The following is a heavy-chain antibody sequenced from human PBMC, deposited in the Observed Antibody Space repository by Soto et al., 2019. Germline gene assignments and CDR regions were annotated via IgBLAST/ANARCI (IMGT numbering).Heavy chain of an antibody. Sequence: QEQLVQSGPEVKKPGSSVTVSCKASAGTFNNYAICWVRQAPGQGLEWMGGTIPLFSTSSYAQKFQGRVTITADESTSTAYMELSSLRSEDTAVYYCARGEGVYAVTPKNGMDVWGQGTTVTVSS. V-gene: IGHV1-69*01. D-gene: IGHD4-17*01. CDR1: AGTFNNYA. CDR3: ARGEGVYAVTPKNGMDV. J-gene: IGHJ6*02. CDR2: TIPLFSTS.